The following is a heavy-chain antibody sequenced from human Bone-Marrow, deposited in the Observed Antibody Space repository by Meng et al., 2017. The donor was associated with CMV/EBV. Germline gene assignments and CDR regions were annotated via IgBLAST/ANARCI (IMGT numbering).Heavy chain of an antibody. J-gene: IGHJ4*02. CDR2: IYYSGST. CDR3: AKNQWTWDY. Sequence: SETLSLTCTVSGGSISSSSYYWGWIRQPPGKGLEWIGSIYYSGSTYYNPFLKSRVTISVDTSKNQFSLKLSSVTVADTAVYYCAKNQWTWDYWGQGTLVTVSS. D-gene: IGHD6-19*01. CDR1: GGSISSSSYY. V-gene: IGHV4-39*01.